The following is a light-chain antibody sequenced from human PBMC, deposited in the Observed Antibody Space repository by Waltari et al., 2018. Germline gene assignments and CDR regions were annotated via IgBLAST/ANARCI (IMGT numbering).Light chain of an antibody. CDR2: KDT. CDR3: QSTDSSGNYVV. J-gene: IGLJ2*01. Sequence: SYELTQPPSVSVSPGQTARITCSGDPLPKQYTFWYQQKPGQAPAMVIYKDTERPSGIPERLSGSSSGTTATLTISAVQAEDEADYYCQSTDSSGNYVVFGGGTKLTVL. CDR1: PLPKQY. V-gene: IGLV3-25*03.